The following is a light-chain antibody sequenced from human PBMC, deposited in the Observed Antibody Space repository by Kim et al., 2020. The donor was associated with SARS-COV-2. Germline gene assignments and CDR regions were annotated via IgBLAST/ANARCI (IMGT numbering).Light chain of an antibody. J-gene: IGLJ3*02. CDR2: YKSDSNK. CDR3: AIWYSNTWV. V-gene: IGLV5-39*01. CDR1: SDINVYIYR. Sequence: FTCTCRSDINVYIYRIYWYQQQPGSRPRFLLRYKSDSNKEQGSGVPGRFSGSKDASTNAGLLLISGLQSEDEADYYCAIWYSNTWVFGGGTQLTVL.